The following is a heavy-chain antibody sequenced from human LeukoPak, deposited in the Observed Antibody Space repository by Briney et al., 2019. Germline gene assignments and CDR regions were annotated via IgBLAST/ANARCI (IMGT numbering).Heavy chain of an antibody. CDR3: ARGQYSYLDY. V-gene: IGHV4-38-2*02. J-gene: IGHJ4*02. CDR2: IYHSGST. CDR1: GYSISSGYY. Sequence: SETLSLTCTVSGYSISSGYYWGWIRQPPGKGLEWIGSIYHSGSTYYNPSLKSRVTISVDTSKNQFSLKLSSVTAADTAVYYCARGQYSYLDYWGQGTLVTVSS. D-gene: IGHD5-18*01.